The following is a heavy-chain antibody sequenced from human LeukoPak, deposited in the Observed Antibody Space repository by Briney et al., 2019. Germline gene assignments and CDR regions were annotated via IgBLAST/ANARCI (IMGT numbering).Heavy chain of an antibody. CDR2: IKSKTDGGTT. CDR3: TTDQRTYQLLPELDD. V-gene: IGHV3-15*01. J-gene: IGHJ4*02. D-gene: IGHD2-2*01. CDR1: GFTFSNAW. Sequence: GGSLRLSCAASGFTFSNAWMSWVRPAPGKGLEWVGRIKSKTDGGTTDYAAPVKGRFTISRDDSKNTLYLQMNRLKTEDTAVYYCTTDQRTYQLLPELDDWGQGTLVTVSS.